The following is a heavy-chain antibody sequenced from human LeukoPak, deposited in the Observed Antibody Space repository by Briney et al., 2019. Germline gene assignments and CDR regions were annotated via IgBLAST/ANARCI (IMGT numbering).Heavy chain of an antibody. J-gene: IGHJ4*02. CDR1: GGTFSSYA. D-gene: IGHD4-23*01. Sequence: SVKVSCKASGGTFSSYAISWVRQAPGQGLEWMGRIIPILGIANYAQKFQGRVTITADKSTSTAYMELSSLRSEDTAVYYCARFYGGNSRDFDYWGQGTLVTVSS. V-gene: IGHV1-69*04. CDR2: IIPILGIA. CDR3: ARFYGGNSRDFDY.